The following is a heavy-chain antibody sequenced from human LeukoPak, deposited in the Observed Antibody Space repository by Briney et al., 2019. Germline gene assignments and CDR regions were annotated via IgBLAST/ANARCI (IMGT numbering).Heavy chain of an antibody. CDR1: GFTFSSYN. Sequence: GGSLRLSCAASGFTFSSYNMNWVRQAPGKGLEWVSSISTSSNYRYYADSVKGRFTISRDNSKNTLYLQMNSLRAEDTAVYYCARDQYYYDSTGYFGTLGYWGQGTLVTVSS. V-gene: IGHV3-21*01. CDR3: ARDQYYYDSTGYFGTLGY. J-gene: IGHJ4*02. D-gene: IGHD3-22*01. CDR2: ISTSSNYR.